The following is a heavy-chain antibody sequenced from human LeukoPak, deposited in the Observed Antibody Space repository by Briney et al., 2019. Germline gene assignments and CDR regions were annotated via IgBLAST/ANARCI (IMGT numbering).Heavy chain of an antibody. CDR2: ITSSSSTI. V-gene: IGHV3-11*04. CDR3: ARAIASAGDAFDI. CDR1: GFTFSDYY. D-gene: IGHD6-13*01. Sequence: GGSLRLSCAASGFTFSDYYMSWIRQAPGKGLEWVSYITSSSSTIYYADSVKGRFTISRDNAKNSLHLQMNSLRAGDTAVYYCARAIASAGDAFDIWGQGTMVTVSS. J-gene: IGHJ3*02.